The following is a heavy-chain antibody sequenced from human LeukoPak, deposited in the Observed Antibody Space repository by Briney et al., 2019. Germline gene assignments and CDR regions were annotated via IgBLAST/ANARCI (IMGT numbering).Heavy chain of an antibody. Sequence: RASVKVSCKASGYTFTSYGISWVRQAPGQGLEWMGWISTYNGNTNYAQKFQGRVTMTRDTSTSTAYMELRSLRSDDTAVYYCARAPDRICDYWGQGTLVTVSS. CDR2: ISTYNGNT. V-gene: IGHV1-18*01. CDR3: ARAPDRICDY. CDR1: GYTFTSYG. J-gene: IGHJ4*02. D-gene: IGHD3-3*02.